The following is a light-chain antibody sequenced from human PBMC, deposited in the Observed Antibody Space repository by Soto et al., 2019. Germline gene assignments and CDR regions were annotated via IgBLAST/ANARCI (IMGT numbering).Light chain of an antibody. CDR1: QSISSW. Sequence: DIQMTQSPSTLSASVGDRVTITCRASQSISSWLAWYQQKPGKAPKLLIYDAYRLESGVPSRFSGSGSGPKFTLTSSSLQHADFATYYCQQYNRYSTFGQGTKLEIQ. J-gene: IGKJ1*01. V-gene: IGKV1-5*01. CDR2: DAY. CDR3: QQYNRYST.